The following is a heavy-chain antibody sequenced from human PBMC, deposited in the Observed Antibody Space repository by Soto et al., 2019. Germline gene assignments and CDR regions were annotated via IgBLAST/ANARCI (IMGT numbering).Heavy chain of an antibody. CDR3: ARPHYDSNTFYSFFDY. V-gene: IGHV4-34*12. D-gene: IGHD3-22*01. CDR2: IFHGGST. CDR1: DTSFSGYY. Sequence: SETLSLTCAVYDTSFSGYYWSWIRQPPGKGLEWIGEIFHGGSTVYSPSLKSRVTISVDTSKNQFSLELSSVTAADTAVYYCARPHYDSNTFYSFFDYWGQGTLVTVSS. J-gene: IGHJ4*02.